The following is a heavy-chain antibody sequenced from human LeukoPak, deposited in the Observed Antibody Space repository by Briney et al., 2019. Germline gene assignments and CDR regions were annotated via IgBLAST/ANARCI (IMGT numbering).Heavy chain of an antibody. CDR3: ARGMVYASYYYYYMDV. D-gene: IGHD2-8*01. CDR1: GYTFTGYY. J-gene: IGHJ6*03. V-gene: IGHV1-2*02. Sequence: RASVKVSCKASGYTFTGYYMHWVRQAPGQGLEWMGWINPNSGGTNYAQKFQGRVTMTRDTSISTAYMELSRLRSDDTAVYYCARGMVYASYYYYYMDVWGKGTTVTVSS. CDR2: INPNSGGT.